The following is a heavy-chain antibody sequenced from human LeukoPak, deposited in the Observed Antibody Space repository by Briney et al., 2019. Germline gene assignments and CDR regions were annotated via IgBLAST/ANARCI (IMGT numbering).Heavy chain of an antibody. V-gene: IGHV4-34*01. Sequence: SETLSLTCAVYGGSFSGYYWSWIRQPPGKGLEWIGEINHSGSTNYNPSLKSRVTISVDTSKNQFSLKLSSVAAADTAVYYCARQLELVRYFDYWGQGTLVTVSS. D-gene: IGHD1-7*01. J-gene: IGHJ4*02. CDR2: INHSGST. CDR1: GGSFSGYY. CDR3: ARQLELVRYFDY.